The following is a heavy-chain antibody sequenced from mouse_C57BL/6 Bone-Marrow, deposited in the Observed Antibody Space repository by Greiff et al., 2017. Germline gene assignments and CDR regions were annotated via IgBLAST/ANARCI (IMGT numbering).Heavy chain of an antibody. J-gene: IGHJ2*01. CDR3: GRVDYDASYYFDC. D-gene: IGHD2-4*01. CDR1: GYTFTSYW. CDR2: INPSNGGT. V-gene: IGHV1-53*01. Sequence: VQLQQPGTELVKPGASVKLSCKASGYTFTSYWMHWVKQRPGQGLEWIGNINPSNGGTNYNEKFKSKATLSVDKSSSTAYMQLRSLTSEDYAVYYCGRVDYDASYYFDCWGRGTTLTVSS.